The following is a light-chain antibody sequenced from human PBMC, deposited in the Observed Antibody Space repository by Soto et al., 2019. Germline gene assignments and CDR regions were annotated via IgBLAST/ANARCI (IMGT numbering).Light chain of an antibody. V-gene: IGKV3-15*01. Sequence: DIVMTQSPATLSVSPGERATLSCRASHSVSSRLAWYQQKPGQAPRLLIYGASTRATGLPARFSGSGSGTEFTLTISSLQSEDFAVYYCQHYTNWPLTSGGGTKVDIK. J-gene: IGKJ4*01. CDR3: QHYTNWPLT. CDR1: HSVSSR. CDR2: GAS.